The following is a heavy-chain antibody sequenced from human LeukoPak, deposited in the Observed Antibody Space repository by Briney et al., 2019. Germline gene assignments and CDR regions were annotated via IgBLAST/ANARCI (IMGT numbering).Heavy chain of an antibody. Sequence: GGSLRLSCAASGFTFSDYYMSWIRQAPGKGLEWVSYISSSGSTIYYADSVKGRFTISRDNAKNSLYLQMNSLRAEDTAVYYCARVDSSSWYDYYGMDVWGQGTTVTVSS. V-gene: IGHV3-11*01. CDR1: GFTFSDYY. CDR2: ISSSGSTI. J-gene: IGHJ6*02. D-gene: IGHD6-13*01. CDR3: ARVDSSSWYDYYGMDV.